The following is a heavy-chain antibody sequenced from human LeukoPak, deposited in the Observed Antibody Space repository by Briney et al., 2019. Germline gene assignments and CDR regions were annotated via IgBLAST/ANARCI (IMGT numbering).Heavy chain of an antibody. D-gene: IGHD5-24*01. CDR1: GFNFSTYA. CDR3: ARDSARRDGYNFDY. Sequence: GRSLRLSCAASGFNFSTYAMHWVRQAPGKGLEWVALISYDGSRKHFADSVKGRFTISRDNSKNTLYLQMNSLRGEDTAVYYCARDSARRDGYNFDYWGQGTLVTVSS. J-gene: IGHJ4*02. CDR2: ISYDGSRK. V-gene: IGHV3-30*04.